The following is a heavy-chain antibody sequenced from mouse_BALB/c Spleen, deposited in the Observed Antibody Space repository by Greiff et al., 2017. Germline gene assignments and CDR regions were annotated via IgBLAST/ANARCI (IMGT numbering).Heavy chain of an antibody. J-gene: IGHJ2*01. CDR1: GYTFTSYW. V-gene: IGHV1-7*01. CDR3: ARYDYGYGFDY. D-gene: IGHD2-2*01. Sequence: QVQLQQPGAELAKPGASVKMSCKASGYTFTSYWMHWVKQRPGQGLEWIGYINPSTGYTEYNQKFKDKATLTADKSSSTAYMQLSSLTSEDSAVYYCARYDYGYGFDYWGQGTTLAVSS. CDR2: INPSTGYT.